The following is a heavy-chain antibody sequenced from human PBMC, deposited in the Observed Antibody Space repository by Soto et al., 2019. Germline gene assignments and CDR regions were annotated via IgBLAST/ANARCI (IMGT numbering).Heavy chain of an antibody. V-gene: IGHV3-33*01. D-gene: IGHD4-17*01. CDR2: IWYDGSNK. CDR3: ARDLGLHYGDYGVDY. Sequence: PGGSLRLSCAASGFTFSNYDMHWVRQAPGKGLEWVAVIWYDGSNKYYADSVKGRFTISRDNSKNTVYLQMNSLRAEDTAVYYCARDLGLHYGDYGVDYWGQGTLVTVSS. CDR1: GFTFSNYD. J-gene: IGHJ4*02.